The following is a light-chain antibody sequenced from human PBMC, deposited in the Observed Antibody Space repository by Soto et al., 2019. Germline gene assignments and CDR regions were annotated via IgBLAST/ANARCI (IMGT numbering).Light chain of an antibody. Sequence: VIWMTQSPSFLSAIRGDRVTISCRMSQDIGHYLAWYRQKPGKAPELLIYDTSRLQTGAPSRFSGSGSGTSFTLTISSLQSEDFATYYCQQYYTFPLYTFGHGTKLEI. CDR2: DTS. CDR3: QQYYTFPLYT. V-gene: IGKV1D-8*01. J-gene: IGKJ2*01. CDR1: QDIGHY.